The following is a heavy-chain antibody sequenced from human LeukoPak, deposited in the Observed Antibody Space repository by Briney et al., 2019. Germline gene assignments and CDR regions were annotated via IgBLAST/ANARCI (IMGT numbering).Heavy chain of an antibody. D-gene: IGHD3-16*01. CDR2: ISYSGST. J-gene: IGHJ5*02. V-gene: IGHV4-39*01. Sequence: SETLSLTCSVSGGSISSSSFYWGWIRQPPGKGLEWIGSISYSGSTYYNPSLKSRVTISVDTSKNQFSLRLTSVTATDTAVYYCARVPRGGDRFDPWGQGTLVTVSS. CDR1: GGSISSSSFY. CDR3: ARVPRGGDRFDP.